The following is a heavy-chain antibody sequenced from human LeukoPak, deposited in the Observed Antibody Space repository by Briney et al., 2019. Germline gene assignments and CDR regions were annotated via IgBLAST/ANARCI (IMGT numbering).Heavy chain of an antibody. Sequence: GGSLRLSCAASGFTFSTYAMSWVRQAPGKGLEWVSAISGSGGSTFYADSVKGRFTISRDNSKNTLYLQMNSLRAEDTAVYYCAKGGIYYYDSSSRINRYFDYWGQGTLVTVSS. V-gene: IGHV3-23*01. CDR1: GFTFSTYA. D-gene: IGHD3-22*01. J-gene: IGHJ4*02. CDR2: ISGSGGST. CDR3: AKGGIYYYDSSSRINRYFDY.